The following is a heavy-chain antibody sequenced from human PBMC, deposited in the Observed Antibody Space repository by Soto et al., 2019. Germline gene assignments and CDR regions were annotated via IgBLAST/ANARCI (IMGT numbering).Heavy chain of an antibody. CDR2: ISHCCNT. J-gene: IGHJ4*02. CDR1: GYTFTNYC. D-gene: IGHD3-10*01. CDR3: ARDLDGSGSYYADY. Sequence: GASVKVSCKASGYTFTNYCISWVRQAPGQGLEWMGWISHCCNTNYAQKLQGRVTMTTDTSASTAYMELRSLRSDDTAIYFRARDLDGSGSYYADYWGQGTLVTVSS. V-gene: IGHV1-18*01.